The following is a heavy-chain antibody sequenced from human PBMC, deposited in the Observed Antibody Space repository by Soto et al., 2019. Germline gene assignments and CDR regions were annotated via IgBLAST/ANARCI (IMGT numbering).Heavy chain of an antibody. J-gene: IGHJ4*02. CDR1: GGTFSSYA. CDR3: VRVVDIPGRPDH. Sequence: QVQLVQSGAEVRQPASSVKVSCKTSGGTFSSYAISWVRQAPGQGLEWMGGIVPIVDTSKYAQKFQGRGTITAEEATSIVYMELSSLRSDDTAVYYFVRVVDIPGRPDHWGQGTQVTVSA. CDR2: IVPIVDTS. V-gene: IGHV1-69*12.